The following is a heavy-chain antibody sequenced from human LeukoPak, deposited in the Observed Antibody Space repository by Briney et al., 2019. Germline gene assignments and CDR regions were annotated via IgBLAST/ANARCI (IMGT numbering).Heavy chain of an antibody. CDR1: VYTFTSYG. J-gene: IGHJ4*02. CDR3: ARTLHDTFGGVIVFPDY. D-gene: IGHD3-16*02. CDR2: IRAYNGNT. V-gene: IGHV1-18*01. Sequence: GASVTVSLTCSVYTFTSYGISWVRQAPGRGVEWMGWIRAYNGNTNYAQKLQGRVTITTDTSTNTAYMELRSLRSDDTAVYYCARTLHDTFGGVIVFPDYWGQGTLVTVSS.